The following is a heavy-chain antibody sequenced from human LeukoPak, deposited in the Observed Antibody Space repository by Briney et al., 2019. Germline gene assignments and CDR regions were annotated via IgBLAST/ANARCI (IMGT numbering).Heavy chain of an antibody. D-gene: IGHD3-22*01. Sequence: GESLKISCKGSGYSFTSYWIGWVRQLPGKGLEWMGIIYPGDSDTRYSPSSQGQVTISADKSISTAYLQWSSLKASDTAMYYCARLKGYYDSSGHNWFDPWGQGTLVTVSS. CDR1: GYSFTSYW. J-gene: IGHJ5*02. CDR3: ARLKGYYDSSGHNWFDP. V-gene: IGHV5-51*01. CDR2: IYPGDSDT.